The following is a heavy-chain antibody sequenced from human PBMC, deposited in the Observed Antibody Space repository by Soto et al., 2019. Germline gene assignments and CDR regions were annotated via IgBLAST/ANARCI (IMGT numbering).Heavy chain of an antibody. J-gene: IGHJ6*02. CDR1: GFTFSSYG. Sequence: PGGSLRLSCAASGFTFSSYGMHWVRQAPGKGLEWVAVISYDGSNKYYADSVKGRFTISRDNSKNTLYLQMNSLRAEDTAVYYCAKDQPGYYDILTGYYYYYYYGMDVWGQGTTVTVSS. V-gene: IGHV3-30*18. CDR2: ISYDGSNK. D-gene: IGHD3-9*01. CDR3: AKDQPGYYDILTGYYYYYYYGMDV.